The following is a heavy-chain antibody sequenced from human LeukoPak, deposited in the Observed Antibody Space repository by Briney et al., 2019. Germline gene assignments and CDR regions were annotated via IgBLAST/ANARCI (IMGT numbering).Heavy chain of an antibody. CDR3: AKAFMGSGWWSAEYFQH. Sequence: GGSLRLSCAASGFTFSSYGMHWVRQAPGKGLEWVAFIRYDGSNKYYADSVKGRFTISRDNSKNTLYLQMNSLRAEDTAVYYCAKAFMGSGWWSAEYFQHWGQGTLVTVSS. J-gene: IGHJ1*01. V-gene: IGHV3-30*02. D-gene: IGHD6-19*01. CDR1: GFTFSSYG. CDR2: IRYDGSNK.